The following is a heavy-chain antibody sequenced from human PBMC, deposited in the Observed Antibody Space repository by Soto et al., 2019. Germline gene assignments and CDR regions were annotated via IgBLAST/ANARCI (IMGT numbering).Heavy chain of an antibody. V-gene: IGHV4-59*08. CDR1: GGSISSYY. D-gene: IGHD3-3*01. J-gene: IGHJ3*02. CDR2: IYYSGST. CDR3: AGGQIKTYYDFWSGYYGPHDAFDI. Sequence: SETLSLTCTVSGGSISSYYWSWIRQPPGKGLEWIGYIYYSGSTNYNPSLKSRVTISVDTSKNQFSPKLSSVTTADTAVYYCAGGQIKTYYDFWSGYYGPHDAFDIWGQGTMVTVS.